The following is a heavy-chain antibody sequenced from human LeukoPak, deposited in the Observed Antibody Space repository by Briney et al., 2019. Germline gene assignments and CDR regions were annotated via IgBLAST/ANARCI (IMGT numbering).Heavy chain of an antibody. CDR2: IIPIFGTA. Sequence: ASVKVSCKASGGTFSTYAFSWVRQAPGQGLEWMGGIIPIFGTANYAQKFQGRVTITADESTSTAYMELSSLRSEDTAVYYCARVVGAPPYYYMDVWGKGTTVTISS. J-gene: IGHJ6*03. V-gene: IGHV1-69*01. CDR3: ARVVGAPPYYYMDV. CDR1: GGTFSTYA. D-gene: IGHD1-26*01.